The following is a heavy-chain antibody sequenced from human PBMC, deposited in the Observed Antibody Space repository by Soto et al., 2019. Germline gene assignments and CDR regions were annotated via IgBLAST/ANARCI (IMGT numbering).Heavy chain of an antibody. J-gene: IGHJ4*02. D-gene: IGHD5-18*01. CDR1: GFTFSNAW. CDR2: IKSKTDGGTT. CDR3: TTDFALQLWLSNDY. Sequence: EVQLVESGGGLVKPGGSLRLSCAASGFTFSNAWMSWVRQAPGKGLEWVGRIKSKTDGGTTDYAAPVKGRFTISRDDSKNTLYLQMNRLKTEDTAVYYCTTDFALQLWLSNDYWGQGTLVTVSS. V-gene: IGHV3-15*01.